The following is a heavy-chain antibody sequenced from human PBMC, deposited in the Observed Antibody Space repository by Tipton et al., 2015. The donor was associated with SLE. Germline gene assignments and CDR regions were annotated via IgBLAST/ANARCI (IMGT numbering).Heavy chain of an antibody. CDR2: IYSSGIT. Sequence: TLSLTCTVSGGSISSGGYYWSWIRQHPGKGLEWIGSIYSSGITYFNPSLKGRPTISADTSKNQFSLKLSSVTAADTAVYYCARVWARVIISDLRTDYYLDVWGKGTTVTVSS. CDR3: ARVWARVIISDLRTDYYLDV. J-gene: IGHJ6*03. V-gene: IGHV4-39*07. D-gene: IGHD3-10*01. CDR1: GGSISSGGYY.